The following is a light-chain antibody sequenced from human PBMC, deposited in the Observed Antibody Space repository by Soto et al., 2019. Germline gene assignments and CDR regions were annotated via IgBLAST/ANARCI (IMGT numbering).Light chain of an antibody. Sequence: QSALTQPASVSGSPGQSSTISCTGNSSDVGGYNLVSWYQQHPGKAPKLMIYEVSKRPSGVSKLFSGSKADNTVSLTTCGLQAEDEADYDCCSYAGSSIFVVFGGGTKLTVL. J-gene: IGLJ2*01. CDR3: CSYAGSSIFVV. CDR1: SSDVGGYNL. CDR2: EVS. V-gene: IGLV2-23*02.